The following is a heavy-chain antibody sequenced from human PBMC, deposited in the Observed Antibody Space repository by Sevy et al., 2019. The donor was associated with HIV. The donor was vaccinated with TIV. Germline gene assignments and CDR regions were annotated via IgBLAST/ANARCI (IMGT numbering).Heavy chain of an antibody. CDR3: ARVSGQQLVGGSFDY. D-gene: IGHD6-13*01. CDR1: GFTFDDYG. J-gene: IGHJ4*02. V-gene: IGHV3-20*04. Sequence: GGSLRLCCAASGFTFDDYGMSWVRQAPGKGLEWVSGVNWNGGSTAYADSVKGRFTISRDNAKNSLYLQMNNLRAEDTALYYCARVSGQQLVGGSFDYWGQGTLVTVSS. CDR2: VNWNGGST.